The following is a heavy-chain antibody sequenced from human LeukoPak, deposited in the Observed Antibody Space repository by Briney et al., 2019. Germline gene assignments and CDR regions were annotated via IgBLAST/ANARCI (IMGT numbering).Heavy chain of an antibody. CDR1: GFTFSSYG. CDR3: AKDYYDSSGYYY. V-gene: IGHV3-30*18. Sequence: GGSLRLSCAASGFTFSSYGMHWVRQAPGKGLEWVAVISYDGSNKYYADSVKGRFTISRDNSKNTLYLQMNSLRAEDTAVYYCAKDYYDSSGYYYWGQGTLVPVSS. CDR2: ISYDGSNK. J-gene: IGHJ4*02. D-gene: IGHD3-22*01.